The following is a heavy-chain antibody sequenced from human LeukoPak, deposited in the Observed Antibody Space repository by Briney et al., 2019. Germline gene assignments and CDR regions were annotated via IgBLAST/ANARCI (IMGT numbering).Heavy chain of an antibody. V-gene: IGHV3-30*19. CDR2: ISYDGSNK. D-gene: IGHD2-21*01. CDR3: ARERQDTILHSGAFDI. CDR1: GFTFSSYG. J-gene: IGHJ3*02. Sequence: GRSLRLSCAASGFTFSSYGMHWVSQAPGKGLEWVAVISYDGSNKYYADSVKGRFTISRDNSKNTLYLQVNSLRAEDTAVYFCARERQDTILHSGAFDIWGQGTMVTVSS.